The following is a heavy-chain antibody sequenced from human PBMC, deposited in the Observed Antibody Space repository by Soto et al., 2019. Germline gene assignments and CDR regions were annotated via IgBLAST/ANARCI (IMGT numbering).Heavy chain of an antibody. Sequence: ASVKVSCKGSRYTFTSYYINVVRHATGQGLGWMGWMKPNSGKTGYAQKFQGRVTMTQNTSISTAYMELSSLRSEDTAVYYCAREWGERTYYYYGMDVWGQGTTVTVSS. CDR3: AREWGERTYYYYGMDV. CDR1: RYTFTSYY. J-gene: IGHJ6*02. D-gene: IGHD3-16*01. V-gene: IGHV1-8*01. CDR2: MKPNSGKT.